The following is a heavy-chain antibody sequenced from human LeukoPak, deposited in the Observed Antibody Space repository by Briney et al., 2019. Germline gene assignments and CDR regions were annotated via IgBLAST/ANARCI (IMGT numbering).Heavy chain of an antibody. J-gene: IGHJ4*02. D-gene: IGHD6-6*01. CDR1: GGTFSSYA. V-gene: IGHV1-69*04. CDR3: ASLSPAARRFDY. CDR2: IIPILGIA. Sequence: SVKVTCKASGGTFSSYAISWVRQAPGQGLEWMGRIIPILGIANYAQKFQGRVTITADKSTSTAYMELSSLRSEDTAVYYCASLSPAARRFDYWGQGTLVTVSS.